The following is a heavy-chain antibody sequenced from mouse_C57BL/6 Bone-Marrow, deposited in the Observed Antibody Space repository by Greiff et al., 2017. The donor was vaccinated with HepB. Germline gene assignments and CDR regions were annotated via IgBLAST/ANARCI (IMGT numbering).Heavy chain of an antibody. D-gene: IGHD4-1*01. J-gene: IGHJ3*01. V-gene: IGHV1-39*01. Sequence: EVQLQESGPELVQPGASVKISCKASGYSFTDYNMNWVKQSNGKSLEWVGVINPNYGTTSYNQKFKGKATLTVDKSSSTAYMQLNSLTSEDSAVYYCARRELGRGGFAYWGQGTLVTVSA. CDR2: INPNYGTT. CDR1: GYSFTDYN. CDR3: ARRELGRGGFAY.